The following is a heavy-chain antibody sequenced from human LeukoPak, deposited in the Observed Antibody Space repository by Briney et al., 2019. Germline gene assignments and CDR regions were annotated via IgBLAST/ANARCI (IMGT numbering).Heavy chain of an antibody. Sequence: PSETLSLTCTVSGGSISSGGYCWSWIRQHPGQGLEWIGYIYYSASTYYNPSLKSRVTISVDTSKNQFSLKLSSVTAADTAVYYCASGIAAAGTLPWFDPWGQGTLVTVSS. CDR2: IYYSAST. V-gene: IGHV4-31*03. D-gene: IGHD6-13*01. J-gene: IGHJ5*02. CDR1: GGSISSGGYC. CDR3: ASGIAAAGTLPWFDP.